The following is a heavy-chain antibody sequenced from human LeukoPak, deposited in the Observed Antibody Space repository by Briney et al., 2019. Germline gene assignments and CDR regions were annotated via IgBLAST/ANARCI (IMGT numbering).Heavy chain of an antibody. D-gene: IGHD2-2*01. V-gene: IGHV6-1*01. Sequence: SQTLSLTCAISGDSVSSNSAAWNWIRQSPSRGLERLGRTYYRSKWYNDYAVSVKSRITINPDTSKNQFSLQLNSVTTEDSAVYYCARVVVVPDAFDIWGQGTMVTVSS. CDR3: ARVVVVPDAFDI. J-gene: IGHJ3*02. CDR1: GDSVSSNSAA. CDR2: TYYRSKWYN.